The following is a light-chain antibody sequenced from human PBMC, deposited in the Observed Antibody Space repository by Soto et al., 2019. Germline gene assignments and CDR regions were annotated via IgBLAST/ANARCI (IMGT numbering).Light chain of an antibody. J-gene: IGKJ4*01. CDR3: QQTFSSPLT. CDR2: GAS. Sequence: DIQMTQSPSSLSASVGDRVTITCRVSQSINNYLSWYQQKSGKAPDRLIFGASTLASGVPSRFSGSGSGTNFTLTISGLQPEDFVTYFCQQTFSSPLTFGGGTKVDIK. V-gene: IGKV1-39*01. CDR1: QSINNY.